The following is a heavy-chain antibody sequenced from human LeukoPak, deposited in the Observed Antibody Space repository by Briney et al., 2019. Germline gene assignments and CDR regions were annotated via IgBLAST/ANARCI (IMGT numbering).Heavy chain of an antibody. D-gene: IGHD3-9*01. CDR1: GYTFTGYY. CDR2: INPNSGGT. CDR3: ARGALRYFDWTYFDY. Sequence: ASVKVSCKASGYTFTGYYMHWVRQAPGQGLEWMGWINPNSGGTNYAQKFQGRVTMTRDTSISTAYMELSRLRSDDPAVYYCARGALRYFDWTYFDYWGQGTLVTVSS. J-gene: IGHJ4*02. V-gene: IGHV1-2*02.